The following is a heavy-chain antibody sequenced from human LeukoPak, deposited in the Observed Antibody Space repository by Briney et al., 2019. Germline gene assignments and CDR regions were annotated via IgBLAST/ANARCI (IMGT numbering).Heavy chain of an antibody. D-gene: IGHD3-22*01. J-gene: IGHJ4*02. CDR3: VKDYDSSGYYPDY. CDR2: ISWNSGSI. CDR1: GFTFSSYA. Sequence: PGGSLRLSCAASGFTFSSYAMHWVRQAPGKGLEWVSGISWNSGSIGYAVSVKGRFTISRDNAKNSLYLQMNSLRTEDTALYYCVKDYDSSGYYPDYWGQGTLVTVSS. V-gene: IGHV3-9*01.